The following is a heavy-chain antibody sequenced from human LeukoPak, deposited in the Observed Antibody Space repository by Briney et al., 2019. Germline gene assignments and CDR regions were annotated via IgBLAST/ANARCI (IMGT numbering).Heavy chain of an antibody. CDR3: ARGSSGWYGVSWFDP. J-gene: IGHJ5*02. V-gene: IGHV4-59*11. Sequence: PSETLSLTCSVSGDSISMHYWSWIRQPPGKGLEWIGYIDHTGSTNYNPSLKSRVTISVDTSKNQFSLKLSSVTAADTAVYYCARGSSGWYGVSWFDPWGQGTLVTVSS. CDR2: IDHTGST. CDR1: GDSISMHY. D-gene: IGHD6-19*01.